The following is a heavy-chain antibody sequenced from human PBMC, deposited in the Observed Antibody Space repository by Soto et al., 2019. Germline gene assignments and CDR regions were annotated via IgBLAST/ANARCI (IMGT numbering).Heavy chain of an antibody. CDR2: IYYSGST. V-gene: IGHV4-31*03. Sequence: PSETLSLTCTVSGGSISSGGYYWSWIRQHPGRGLEWIGYIYYSGSTYYNPSLKSRVTISVDTSKNQFSLKLSSVTAADTAVYYCTRGVNWDIVVVPAAWVASPNAFDIWGQGTMVTVS. D-gene: IGHD2-2*01. CDR3: TRGVNWDIVVVPAAWVASPNAFDI. CDR1: GGSISSGGYY. J-gene: IGHJ3*02.